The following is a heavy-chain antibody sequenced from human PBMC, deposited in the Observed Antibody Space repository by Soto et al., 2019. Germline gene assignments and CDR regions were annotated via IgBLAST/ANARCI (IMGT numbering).Heavy chain of an antibody. CDR3: ARDLSGDYHDNSGWGGDY. CDR2: ISAYSGNT. J-gene: IGHJ4*02. V-gene: IGHV1-18*01. CDR1: GYSFISYG. Sequence: QVKLVQSGAEVKKPGASVKVSCKASGYSFISYGISWVRQAPGQGLEWMGWISAYSGNTNYAQKVQGRVTMTTDTTTSTAYMELRSLRSDDTAVYYCARDLSGDYHDNSGWGGDYWGQGTLVTVFS. D-gene: IGHD3-22*01.